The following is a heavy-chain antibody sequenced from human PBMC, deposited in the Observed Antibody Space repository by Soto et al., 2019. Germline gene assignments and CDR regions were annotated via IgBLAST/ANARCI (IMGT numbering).Heavy chain of an antibody. CDR2: IYYSGST. D-gene: IGHD2-8*01. CDR3: ARGGYCTNGVCYKNWFDP. CDR1: GGSTSSYY. Sequence: PSETLSLTCTVSGGSTSSYYWSWIRQPPGKGLEWIGYIYYSGSTNYNPSLKSRVTISVDTSKNQFSLKLSSVTAADTAVYYCARGGYCTNGVCYKNWFDPWGQGTLVTVSS. V-gene: IGHV4-59*01. J-gene: IGHJ5*02.